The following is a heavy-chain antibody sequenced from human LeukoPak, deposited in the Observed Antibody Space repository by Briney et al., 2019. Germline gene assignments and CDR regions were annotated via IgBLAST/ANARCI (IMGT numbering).Heavy chain of an antibody. Sequence: GGSLRLSCAASGFTFSSYAMHWVRQAPGKGLEWVAVISYDGSNKYYADSVKGRFTISRDNSKNTLYLQMNSLRAEDTAVHYCARAEAAPFAFDYWGQGTLVTVSS. CDR2: ISYDGSNK. J-gene: IGHJ4*02. CDR3: ARAEAAPFAFDY. D-gene: IGHD6-6*01. V-gene: IGHV3-30-3*01. CDR1: GFTFSSYA.